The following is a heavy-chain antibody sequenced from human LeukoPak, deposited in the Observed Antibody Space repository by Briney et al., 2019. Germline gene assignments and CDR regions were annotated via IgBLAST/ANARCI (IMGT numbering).Heavy chain of an antibody. J-gene: IGHJ4*02. Sequence: GGSLRLSCAGSGFTFSTFAMSWVRQAPGKGLEWVAVISYDGSNQFYADSVKGRFTISRDNSKNTLYVQMNSLRTEDTAVYYCAVGDNLGQLSSSFDYWGQGTLVTVSS. D-gene: IGHD3-10*01. CDR1: GFTFSTFA. CDR3: AVGDNLGQLSSSFDY. V-gene: IGHV3-30*04. CDR2: ISYDGSNQ.